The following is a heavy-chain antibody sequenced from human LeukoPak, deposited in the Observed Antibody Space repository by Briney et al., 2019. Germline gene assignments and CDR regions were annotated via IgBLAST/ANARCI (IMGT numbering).Heavy chain of an antibody. CDR2: ISSGGST. V-gene: IGHV3-53*01. J-gene: IGHJ4*02. CDR3: ATGGNYELNY. Sequence: GGSLRLSCAVSGFIVSSNYMSWVRQAPGKGLEWVSLISSGGSTYYADSVKGRFTISRDNSNDTLYLQMNSLRAEDTAVFYCATGGNYELNYWGQGTLVTVSS. CDR1: GFIVSSNY. D-gene: IGHD1-7*01.